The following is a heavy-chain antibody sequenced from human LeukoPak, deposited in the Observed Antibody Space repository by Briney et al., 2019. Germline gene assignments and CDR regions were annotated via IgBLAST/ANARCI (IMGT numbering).Heavy chain of an antibody. CDR1: GYTFTGYY. Sequence: ASVKVSCKASGYTFTGYYMHWVRQAPGQGLEWMGWINPNSGGTNYAQKFQGRVTMTRDTSISTAYMELSRLRSDDTAVYYCVRDGKNNGGVDYWGQGTLVTVSS. CDR3: VRDGKNNGGVDY. V-gene: IGHV1-2*02. J-gene: IGHJ4*02. D-gene: IGHD4-23*01. CDR2: INPNSGGT.